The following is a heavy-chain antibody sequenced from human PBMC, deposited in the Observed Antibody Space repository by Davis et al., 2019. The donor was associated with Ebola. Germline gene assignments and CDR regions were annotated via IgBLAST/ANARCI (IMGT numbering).Heavy chain of an antibody. J-gene: IGHJ6*02. D-gene: IGHD6-19*01. Sequence: PSETLSLTCTVSGGSISSYYWSWIRQPPGKGLEWIGYIYYSGSTNYNPSLKSRVTISVDTSKNQFSLKLSSVTAADTAVYYCARLAVAGNGYYGMDVWGQGTTVTVSS. V-gene: IGHV4-59*08. CDR2: IYYSGST. CDR3: ARLAVAGNGYYGMDV. CDR1: GGSISSYY.